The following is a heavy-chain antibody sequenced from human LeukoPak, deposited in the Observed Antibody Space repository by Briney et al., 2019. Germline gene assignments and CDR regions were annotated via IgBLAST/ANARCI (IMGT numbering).Heavy chain of an antibody. J-gene: IGHJ6*02. V-gene: IGHV3-74*01. D-gene: IGHD2-8*02. CDR1: GFTLSNYW. CDR3: TRVQAGRSGLMDV. Sequence: GGSLRLSCAASGFTLSNYWMHWVRQAPGEGLVWVSRVDPDGTTTNYADSVTGRFTTSRDNAKNTLYLQMNSLRAEDTALYYYTRVQAGRSGLMDVWGRGTTVTVSS. CDR2: VDPDGTTT.